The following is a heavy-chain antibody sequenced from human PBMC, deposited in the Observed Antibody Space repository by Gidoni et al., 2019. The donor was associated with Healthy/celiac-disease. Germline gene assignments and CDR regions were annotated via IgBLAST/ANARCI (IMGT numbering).Heavy chain of an antibody. CDR3: AGRSTSANYYYYGMDV. V-gene: IGHV3-48*02. Sequence: EVQLVESGGGLVQPGGSLRLSCAAAGFTFSRYSMNWVRQAPGKGLECVSYISSGSGTIYYADSVNGRFTISRDNAKNSLYLQMNSLRDEDTSVYYCAGRSTSANYYYYGMDVWGQGTTVTVSS. CDR2: ISSGSGTI. CDR1: GFTFSRYS. J-gene: IGHJ6*02. D-gene: IGHD2-2*01.